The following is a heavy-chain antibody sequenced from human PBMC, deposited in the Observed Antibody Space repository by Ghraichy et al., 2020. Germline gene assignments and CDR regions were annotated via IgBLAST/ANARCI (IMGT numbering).Heavy chain of an antibody. V-gene: IGHV1-18*04. CDR3: ARVSRNRDYDYVWGSYRPHDAFDI. D-gene: IGHD3-16*02. CDR1: GYTFTSYG. CDR2: ISAYNGNT. J-gene: IGHJ3*02. Sequence: ASVKVSCKASGYTFTSYGISWVRQAPGQGLEWMGWISAYNGNTNYAQKLQGRVTMTTDTSTSTAYMELRSLRSDDTAVYYCARVSRNRDYDYVWGSYRPHDAFDIWGQGTMVTVSS.